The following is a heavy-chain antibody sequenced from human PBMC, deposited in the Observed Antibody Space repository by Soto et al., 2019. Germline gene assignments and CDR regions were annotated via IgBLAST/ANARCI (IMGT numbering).Heavy chain of an antibody. V-gene: IGHV3-33*06. D-gene: IGHD6-19*01. CDR1: GFTFSSYG. Sequence: GGSLRLSCAASGFTFSSYGMHWVRQAPGKGLEWVAVIWYDGSNKYYADSVRGRITISRDNSRGRLHLHMNSLRADDTAAYYWRKERRGSGWFVCDYWGQGERVTVAS. J-gene: IGHJ4*02. CDR2: IWYDGSNK. CDR3: RKERRGSGWFVCDY.